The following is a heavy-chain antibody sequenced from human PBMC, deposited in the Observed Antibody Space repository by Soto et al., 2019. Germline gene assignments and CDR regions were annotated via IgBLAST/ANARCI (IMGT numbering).Heavy chain of an antibody. V-gene: IGHV3-48*02. Sequence: GGSLRLSCAASGFTFSSYSMNWVRQAPGKGLEWVSYISSSSTIYYADSVKGRFTISRDNAKNSLYLQMNSLRDEDTAVYYCARDTDYDSSGYYDGMDVWGQGTTVTVSS. CDR2: ISSSSTI. J-gene: IGHJ6*02. D-gene: IGHD3-22*01. CDR3: ARDTDYDSSGYYDGMDV. CDR1: GFTFSSYS.